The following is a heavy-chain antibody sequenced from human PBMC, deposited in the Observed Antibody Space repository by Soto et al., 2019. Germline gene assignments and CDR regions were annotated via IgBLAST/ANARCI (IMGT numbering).Heavy chain of an antibody. CDR2: IWYDGSNK. D-gene: IGHD3-22*01. CDR3: ARDQYYYDSSGYFSLDY. Sequence: GGSLILSCAASGFTFSSYGMHWVRQAPGKGLEWVAVIWYDGSNKYYADSVKGRFTISRDNSKNTLYLQMNSLRAEDTAVYYCARDQYYYDSSGYFSLDYWGQGTLVTVSS. J-gene: IGHJ4*02. CDR1: GFTFSSYG. V-gene: IGHV3-33*01.